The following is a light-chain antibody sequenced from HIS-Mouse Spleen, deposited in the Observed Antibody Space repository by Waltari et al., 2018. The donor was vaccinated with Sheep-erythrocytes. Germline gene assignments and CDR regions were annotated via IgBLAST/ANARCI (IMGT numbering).Light chain of an antibody. CDR1: RSDVCCYNY. J-gene: IGLJ1*01. V-gene: IGLV2-11*01. CDR3: CSYAGSYNHV. Sequence: QSALTQPRSVSGSPGQSVTISCTGTRSDVCCYNYVPWYQQHPGKAPNLMIYDVSKRPSGVPDRFSGSKSGNTASLTISGLQAEDEADYYCCSYAGSYNHVFATGTKVTVL. CDR2: DVS.